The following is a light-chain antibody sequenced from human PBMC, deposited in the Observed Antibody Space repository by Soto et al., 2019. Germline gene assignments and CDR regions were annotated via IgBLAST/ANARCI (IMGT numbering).Light chain of an antibody. CDR2: EVS. J-gene: IGLJ1*01. V-gene: IGLV2-14*01. CDR1: SSDVGGYNY. Sequence: QSVLTQPASVSGSPGQSITISCTGTSSDVGGYNYVSWYQHHPGKAPKLMIYEVSYRPSGVSNRFSGSKSGNTASLTISGLQAEDEADYYCVSYTSSTTYVFGTGTKLTVL. CDR3: VSYTSSTTYV.